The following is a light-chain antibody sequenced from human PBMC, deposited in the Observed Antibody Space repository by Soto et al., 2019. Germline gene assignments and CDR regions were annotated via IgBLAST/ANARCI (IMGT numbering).Light chain of an antibody. V-gene: IGKV3-11*01. CDR3: QQRGNWPRT. CDR1: QSVTKY. CDR2: DAS. Sequence: EIVLTQSPATLSLSPGERATLSCRASQSVTKYLAWYQQKPGQAPRLLIYDASNRATGIPARFSGSGSGTDFTLTISSLEPEDFVVYYCQQRGNWPRTFGQGTKVEIK. J-gene: IGKJ1*01.